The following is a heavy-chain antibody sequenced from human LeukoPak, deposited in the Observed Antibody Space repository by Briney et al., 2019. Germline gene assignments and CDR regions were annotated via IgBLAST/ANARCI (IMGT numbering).Heavy chain of an antibody. CDR2: ISAYNGNT. J-gene: IGHJ5*02. V-gene: IGHV1-18*01. Sequence: ASVKVSCKASGYTFTSYGISWVRQAPGQGLEWMGWISAYNGNTNYAQKLQGRVTMTTDTSTSTAYMELRSRRSDDTAVYYCARDRAVRGVMVEGGGWFDPWGQGTLVTVSS. CDR1: GYTFTSYG. D-gene: IGHD3-10*01. CDR3: ARDRAVRGVMVEGGGWFDP.